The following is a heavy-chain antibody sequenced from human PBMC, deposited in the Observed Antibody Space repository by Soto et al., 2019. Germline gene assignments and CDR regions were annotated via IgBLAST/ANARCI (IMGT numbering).Heavy chain of an antibody. CDR2: IYYSGST. Sequence: QVQLQESGPGLVKPSETLSLTCTVSGGSISSYYWCWIRQPPGKGLEWIGYIYYSGSTNYNPSLKSRVTIAVDTSKNQCSLKLSSVTAADTAVYYCARFPRGYSYGHFDYWGQGTLVTVSS. CDR1: GGSISSYY. CDR3: ARFPRGYSYGHFDY. D-gene: IGHD5-18*01. V-gene: IGHV4-59*01. J-gene: IGHJ4*02.